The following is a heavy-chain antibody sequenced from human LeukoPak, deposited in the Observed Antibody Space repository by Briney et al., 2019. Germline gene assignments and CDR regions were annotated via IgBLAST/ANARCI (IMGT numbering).Heavy chain of an antibody. V-gene: IGHV1-18*01. CDR3: ARDRTHSSSWDDY. D-gene: IGHD6-13*01. CDR2: NSAYNGNT. CDR1: GYTFTSYG. J-gene: IGHJ4*02. Sequence: GPVKVSCKASGYTFTSYGISWVRQAPGQGLGWMGWNSAYNGNTNYAQKLQGRVTMTTDTSTSTAYMELRSLRSDDTAVYYCARDRTHSSSWDDYWGQGTLVTVSS.